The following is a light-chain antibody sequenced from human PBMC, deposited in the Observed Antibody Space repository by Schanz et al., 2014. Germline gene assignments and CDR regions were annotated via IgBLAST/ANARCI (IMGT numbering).Light chain of an antibody. Sequence: AIRMTQSPTSLSASTGGRVTITCRASLDIGSSLAWYQQTPGKAPKLLIYSASTLQSGVPSRFNGTGAGTDFTLTINCLQSEDCATYYCQQYHTSVTFGGGTKVDLK. V-gene: IGKV1-8*01. J-gene: IGKJ4*01. CDR1: LDIGSS. CDR3: QQYHTSVT. CDR2: SAS.